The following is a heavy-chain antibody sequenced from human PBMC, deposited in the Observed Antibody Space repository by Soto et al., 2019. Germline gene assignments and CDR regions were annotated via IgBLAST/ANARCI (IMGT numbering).Heavy chain of an antibody. CDR3: GREGGGFGVVTAGLDY. V-gene: IGHV3-30*04. J-gene: IGHJ4*02. Sequence: PGGSLRLSCAASGFTFNCYAMHWVRQSPGKGLEWLALISFDGRTKFYAESVKGRFTISKDKSESPAYLHLNSLTHEDTAMYYWGREGGGFGVVTAGLDYWGQGTQVTVSS. D-gene: IGHD2-21*02. CDR2: ISFDGRTK. CDR1: GFTFNCYA.